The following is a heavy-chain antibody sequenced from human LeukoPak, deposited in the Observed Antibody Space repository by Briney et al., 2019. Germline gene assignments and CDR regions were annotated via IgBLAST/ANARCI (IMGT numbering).Heavy chain of an antibody. CDR2: IWYDGSNK. V-gene: IGHV3-33*06. CDR1: GFTFSSYG. D-gene: IGHD3-22*01. Sequence: GGSLRLSCAASGFTFSSYGIHWVRQAPGKGLEWVAVIWYDGSNKYYADSVKGRFTISRDNSKNTLYLQMNSLRAEDTAVYYCAKGHSSGYYYESAWFDYWGQGTLVTVSS. J-gene: IGHJ4*02. CDR3: AKGHSSGYYYESAWFDY.